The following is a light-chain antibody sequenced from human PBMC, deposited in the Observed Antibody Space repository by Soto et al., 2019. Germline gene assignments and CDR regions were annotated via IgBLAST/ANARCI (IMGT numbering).Light chain of an antibody. CDR3: QQYGSSPHT. V-gene: IGKV3-20*01. CDR1: QSVISNY. J-gene: IGKJ1*01. CDR2: AAS. Sequence: EIMLTQSPGTLSLSPGERATLSCRASQSVISNYLAWYQQKPGQAPRLLIYAASGRASGIPDRFSGSGSGTDFILTISRLEPEDFAVYYCQQYGSSPHTFGQGTRVDIK.